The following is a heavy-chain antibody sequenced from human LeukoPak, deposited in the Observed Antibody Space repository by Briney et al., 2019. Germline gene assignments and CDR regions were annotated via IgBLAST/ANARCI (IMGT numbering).Heavy chain of an antibody. CDR1: GGSISSSSYY. CDR2: IYYSGST. CDR3: ARDGTVATSYFNWFDP. J-gene: IGHJ5*02. Sequence: SETLSLTCTVSGGSISSSSYYWGWIRQPPGKGLEWIGSIYYSGSTYYNPSLKSRVTISVDTSKNQFSLKLSSVTAADTAVYYCARDGTVATSYFNWFDPWGQGTLVTVSS. D-gene: IGHD5-12*01. V-gene: IGHV4-39*01.